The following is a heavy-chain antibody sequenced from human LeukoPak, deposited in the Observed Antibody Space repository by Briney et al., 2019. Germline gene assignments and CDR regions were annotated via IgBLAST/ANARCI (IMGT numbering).Heavy chain of an antibody. Sequence: GGSLRLSCAASGFSLSSYSMNWVRQAPGKGLEWVSYISHTGTTMSYADSVKGRFTISRDNARNSLYLQMNSLRAEDTAVYYCAIPPLSGSGSSRPLAGVDVWGQGTTVTVSS. CDR1: GFSLSSYS. CDR2: ISHTGTTM. D-gene: IGHD3-10*01. CDR3: AIPPLSGSGSSRPLAGVDV. V-gene: IGHV3-48*04. J-gene: IGHJ6*02.